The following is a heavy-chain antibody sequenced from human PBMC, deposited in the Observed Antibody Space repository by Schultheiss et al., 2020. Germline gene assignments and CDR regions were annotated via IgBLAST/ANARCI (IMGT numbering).Heavy chain of an antibody. CDR1: GFTFSSYS. V-gene: IGHV3-21*01. CDR3: ARVGRGYCSGGSCYLDY. CDR2: ISSSSSYT. D-gene: IGHD2-15*01. Sequence: GGSLRLSCAASGFTFSSYSMNWVRQAPGKGLEWVSSISSSSSYTNYADSVKGRFTISRDNAKNSLYLQMNSLRAEDTAVYYCARVGRGYCSGGSCYLDYWGQGTLVTVSS. J-gene: IGHJ4*02.